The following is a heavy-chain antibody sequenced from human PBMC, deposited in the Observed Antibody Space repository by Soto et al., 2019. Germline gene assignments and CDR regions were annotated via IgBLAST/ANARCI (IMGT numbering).Heavy chain of an antibody. Sequence: GGSLRLSCAASGFTFGNAGMNWVRQAPGKGLEWVGRIKSKTDGGTTDYAAPVKGRFTISRDDSKNTLYLQMNSLKTEDTAVYYCTTDLDCYDSTGYYYGMDVWGQGTTVTVSS. CDR1: GFTFGNAG. D-gene: IGHD3-22*01. J-gene: IGHJ6*02. V-gene: IGHV3-15*07. CDR3: TTDLDCYDSTGYYYGMDV. CDR2: IKSKTDGGTT.